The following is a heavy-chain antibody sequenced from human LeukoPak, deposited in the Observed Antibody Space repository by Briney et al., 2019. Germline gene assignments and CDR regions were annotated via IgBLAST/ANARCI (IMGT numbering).Heavy chain of an antibody. V-gene: IGHV1-69*13. CDR1: GGTFTSYA. CDR2: IIPISGTT. CDR3: ARKLRLGGNWFDP. Sequence: ASVKVSCKTSGGTFTSYAIPWVRQAPGQGLEWMGKIIPISGTTNYAQKFQGRVTFTADESTSTAYMELSSLRSEDTALYYCARKLRLGGNWFDPWGQGTLVTVSS. J-gene: IGHJ5*02. D-gene: IGHD1-26*01.